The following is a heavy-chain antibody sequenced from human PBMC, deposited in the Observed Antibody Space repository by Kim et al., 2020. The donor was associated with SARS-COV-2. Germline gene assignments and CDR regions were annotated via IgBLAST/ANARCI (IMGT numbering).Heavy chain of an antibody. CDR2: IIPIFGTA. J-gene: IGHJ6*02. D-gene: IGHD3-10*01. CDR3: ARDSLLEVRVNSYYGMDV. V-gene: IGHV1-69*13. Sequence: SVKVSCKASGGTFSSYAISWVRQAPGQGLEWMGGIIPIFGTANYAQKFQGRVKITADESTSTAYMELSSLSSEDTAVYYCARDSLLEVRVNSYYGMDVWGQGSTVTVSS. CDR1: GGTFSSYA.